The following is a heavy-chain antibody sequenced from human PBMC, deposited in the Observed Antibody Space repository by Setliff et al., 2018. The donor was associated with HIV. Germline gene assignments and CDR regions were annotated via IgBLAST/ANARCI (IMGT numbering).Heavy chain of an antibody. CDR3: ARTYSSGWSDYYYYMDV. D-gene: IGHD6-19*01. CDR2: INTNTGNP. J-gene: IGHJ6*03. CDR1: GYTFTNYA. V-gene: IGHV7-4-1*02. Sequence: ASVKVSCKASGYTFTNYAMNWVRQAPGQGLEWMGWINTNTGNPTYAQGFTGRFVFSLDTSVSTAYLQISSLKAEDTAVYYCARTYSSGWSDYYYYMDVWGKGTTVTVSS.